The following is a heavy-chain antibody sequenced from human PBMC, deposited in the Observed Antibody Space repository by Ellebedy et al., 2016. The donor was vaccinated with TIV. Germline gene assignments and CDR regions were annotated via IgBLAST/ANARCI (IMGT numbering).Heavy chain of an antibody. V-gene: IGHV4-59*08. D-gene: IGHD2-2*01. CDR2: IYDSGST. Sequence: MPSETLSLTCTVSGGSISSYYWSRIRQPPGKGLEGIGHIYDSGSTNYNSSLRSRVTISVDTSRNQFSLKLSSVTAADTAVYYCARSYCTSARCYAHNYFDPWGQGTLVTVSS. CDR1: GGSISSYY. J-gene: IGHJ5*02. CDR3: ARSYCTSARCYAHNYFDP.